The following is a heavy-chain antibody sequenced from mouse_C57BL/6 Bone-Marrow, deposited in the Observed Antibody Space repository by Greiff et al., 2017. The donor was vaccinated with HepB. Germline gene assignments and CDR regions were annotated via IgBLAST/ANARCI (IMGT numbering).Heavy chain of an antibody. V-gene: IGHV1-81*01. J-gene: IGHJ4*01. D-gene: IGHD2-10*01. CDR1: GYTFTSYG. CDR3: ARSTYLPMDY. Sequence: VQLQQSGAELARPGASVKLSCKASGYTFTSYGISGVKRRTGQGLEWIGEIYPRSGNTYYNEKFKGKATLTADKSSSTAYMELRSLTSEDSAVYFCARSTYLPMDYWGQGTSVTVSS. CDR2: IYPRSGNT.